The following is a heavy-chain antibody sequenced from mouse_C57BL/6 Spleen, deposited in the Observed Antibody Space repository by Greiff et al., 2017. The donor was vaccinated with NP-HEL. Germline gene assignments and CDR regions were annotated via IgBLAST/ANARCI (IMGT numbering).Heavy chain of an antibody. CDR1: GYSITSGYY. D-gene: IGHD3-3*01. CDR2: ISYDGSN. CDR3: AREGGPGDY. V-gene: IGHV3-6*01. Sequence: EVKVEESGPGLVKPSQSLSLTCSVTGYSITSGYYWNWIRQFPGNKLEWMGYISYDGSNNYNPYLKNRISIPRDTSKNHFFLKLNSVTTEDAATYYCAREGGPGDYWGQGPTLTVSS. J-gene: IGHJ2*01.